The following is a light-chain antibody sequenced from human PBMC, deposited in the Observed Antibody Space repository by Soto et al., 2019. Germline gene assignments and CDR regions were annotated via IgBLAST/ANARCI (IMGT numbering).Light chain of an antibody. V-gene: IGKV3-20*01. CDR2: GAS. J-gene: IGKJ1*01. CDR3: QQYDSSPRT. Sequence: EIVLTQSPGTLSMSPGERATLSCRASQSLSSSSLAWYQQQPGHAPRLLISGASSRAADIPDTFSGSGSGTDVTLTINSLVPQDYAVYYCQQYDSSPRTFGQGTKVDIK. CDR1: QSLSSSS.